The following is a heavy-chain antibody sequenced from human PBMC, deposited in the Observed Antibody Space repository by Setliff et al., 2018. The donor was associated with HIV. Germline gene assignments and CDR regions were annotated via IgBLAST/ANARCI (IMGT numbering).Heavy chain of an antibody. V-gene: IGHV4-38-2*01. CDR1: GYSISSGYY. CDR2: IYYSGST. Sequence: SETLSLTCAVSGYSISSGYYWGWIRQPPGKGLDWIGSIYYSGSTYYNPALKSRVTISVATSKNQFSLKLNSVTTADTAVYYCARSRTSSGYYGVTGYGMDVWGQGTTVTVSS. J-gene: IGHJ6*02. CDR3: ARSRTSSGYYGVTGYGMDV. D-gene: IGHD3-22*01.